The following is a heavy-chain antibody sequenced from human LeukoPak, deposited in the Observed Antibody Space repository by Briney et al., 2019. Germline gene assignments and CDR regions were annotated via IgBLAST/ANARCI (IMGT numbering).Heavy chain of an antibody. V-gene: IGHV1-69*13. J-gene: IGHJ4*02. CDR3: FGYCSGGSCYSGDY. D-gene: IGHD2-15*01. CDR1: GGTFSSYA. Sequence: GASVKVSCKASGGTFSSYAISWVRQAPGQGLEWMGGIIPIFGTANYAQKFQGRVTFTADESTSTAYMELSSLRSEDTAVYYCFGYCSGGSCYSGDYWGQGTLVTVSS. CDR2: IIPIFGTA.